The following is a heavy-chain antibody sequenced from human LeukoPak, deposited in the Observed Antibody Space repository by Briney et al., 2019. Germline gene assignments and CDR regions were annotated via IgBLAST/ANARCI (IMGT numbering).Heavy chain of an antibody. CDR1: GGSFSGYY. J-gene: IGHJ3*02. Sequence: SETLSLTCAVYGGSFSGYYWSWIRQPPGKGLEWIGEINHSGSTNYNPSLKSRVTISVDTSKNQFSLKLSSVTAADTAVYYCARLGYGCRSTGAFDIWSQGTMVIVST. D-gene: IGHD6-13*01. V-gene: IGHV4-34*01. CDR2: INHSGST. CDR3: ARLGYGCRSTGAFDI.